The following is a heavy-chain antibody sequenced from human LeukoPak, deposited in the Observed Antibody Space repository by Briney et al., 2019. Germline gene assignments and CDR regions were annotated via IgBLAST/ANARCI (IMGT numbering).Heavy chain of an antibody. CDR1: GFTFSSYA. J-gene: IGHJ6*02. D-gene: IGHD3-3*01. CDR2: ISYDGSNK. CDR3: ARDRRGLYDFWSGYHGMDV. V-gene: IGHV3-30-3*01. Sequence: GGSLRLSCAASGFTFSSYAMHWVRQAPGKGLGWEGVISYDGSNKYYADSVTGRFTISRHNSKNPLYLQMHSLRGADTAVYYCARDRRGLYDFWSGYHGMDVWGQGTTVTVSS.